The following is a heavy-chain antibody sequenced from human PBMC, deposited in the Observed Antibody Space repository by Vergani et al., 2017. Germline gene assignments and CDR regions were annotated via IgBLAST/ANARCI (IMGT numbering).Heavy chain of an antibody. J-gene: IGHJ5*02. Sequence: EVQLLESGGGLVQPGGSLRLSCAASGFTFSSYAMSWVRQAPGKGLEWVSAISGSGDNTYYADSVKGRFTNSRDNSKNTLYLQMNSLRAEDTAVYYCARPDPNGSGSVGWFDPWGQGTLVTVSS. CDR3: ARPDPNGSGSVGWFDP. D-gene: IGHD3-10*01. V-gene: IGHV3-23*01. CDR1: GFTFSSYA. CDR2: ISGSGDNT.